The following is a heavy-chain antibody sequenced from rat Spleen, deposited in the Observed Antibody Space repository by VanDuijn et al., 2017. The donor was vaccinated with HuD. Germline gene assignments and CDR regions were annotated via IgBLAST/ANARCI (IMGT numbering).Heavy chain of an antibody. V-gene: IGHV5-29*01. J-gene: IGHJ3*01. D-gene: IGHD1-5*01. CDR2: ITYDGSST. CDR3: ARHEYNSGDWFAY. Sequence: EVQLVESGGGLVQPGRSLKLSCAASGFTLSDYYMAWVRQAPTKGLEWVATITYDGSSTYYRDSVKGRFTISRDNAKSTLYLQMDSLRSEDTATYYCARHEYNSGDWFAYWGQGTLVTVSS. CDR1: GFTLSDYY.